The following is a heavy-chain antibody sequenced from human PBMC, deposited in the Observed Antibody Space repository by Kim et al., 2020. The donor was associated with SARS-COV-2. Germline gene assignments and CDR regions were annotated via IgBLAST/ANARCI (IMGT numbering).Heavy chain of an antibody. Sequence: GGSLRLSCAASGFTFSNYAMSWVRQAPGQGLEWVSSISASGGSSYYADSVKGRFTISRDNSRNTLYLQVNSLRAEDTAVYYCAKGVPPHVPPFYLDYWGQGTLVTVSS. CDR2: ISASGGSS. CDR3: AKGVPPHVPPFYLDY. J-gene: IGHJ4*02. V-gene: IGHV3-23*01. CDR1: GFTFSNYA. D-gene: IGHD2-2*01.